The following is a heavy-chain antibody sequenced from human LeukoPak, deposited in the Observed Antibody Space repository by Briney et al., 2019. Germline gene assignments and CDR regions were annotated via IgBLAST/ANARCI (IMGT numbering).Heavy chain of an antibody. D-gene: IGHD6-19*01. CDR2: ISSSSSYI. CDR1: GFPFSSYS. Sequence: GSLRLSCAASGFPFSSYSMNWVRQAPGKGLEWVSSISSSSSYIYYADSVKGRFTISRDNAKNSLYLQMNSLRAEDTAVYYCARDLRALRLSIAVPDYWGQGTLVTVSS. J-gene: IGHJ4*02. CDR3: ARDLRALRLSIAVPDY. V-gene: IGHV3-21*01.